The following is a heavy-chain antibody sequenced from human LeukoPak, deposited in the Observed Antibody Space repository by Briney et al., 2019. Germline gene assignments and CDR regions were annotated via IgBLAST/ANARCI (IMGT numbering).Heavy chain of an antibody. V-gene: IGHV4-39*07. CDR3: ARDVSLEMATTGGLDY. Sequence: SETLSLTCTVSGGSISSSSYYWGWIRQPPGKGLEWIGSIYYSGSTNYNPSLKSRVTISVDTSKNQFSLKLSSVTAADTAVYYCARDVSLEMATTGGLDYWGQGTLVTVSS. D-gene: IGHD5-24*01. CDR2: IYYSGST. CDR1: GGSISSSSYY. J-gene: IGHJ4*02.